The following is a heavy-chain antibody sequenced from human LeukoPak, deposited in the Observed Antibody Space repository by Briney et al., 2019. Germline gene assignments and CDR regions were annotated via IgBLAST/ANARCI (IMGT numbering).Heavy chain of an antibody. CDR1: GFTFSSYW. V-gene: IGHV3-7*01. J-gene: IGHJ3*01. CDR3: AREVYSYALDALDL. D-gene: IGHD5-18*01. CDR2: IKQDGSEK. Sequence: PGGSLRLSCAASGFTFSSYWMSWVRQAPGKGLEWVANIKQDGSEKNYVDSVKGRFTISRDNAKNSLELQMNSLRDEDTAVYYCAREVYSYALDALDLWGQGTMVTVSS.